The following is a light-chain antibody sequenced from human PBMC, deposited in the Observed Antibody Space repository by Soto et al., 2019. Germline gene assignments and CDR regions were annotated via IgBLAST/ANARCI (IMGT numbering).Light chain of an antibody. CDR3: SSYAGTFRLVV. CDR2: EVT. Sequence: QSALTQPASVSGSPGQSITISCTGTSSAVGGYDLVSWFQLHPAKAPRLMIYEVTKRPSGVSDRFSGSKSGNTASLTISGLQSEDEGNYYCSSYAGTFRLVVFGGGTKLTVL. V-gene: IGLV2-23*02. CDR1: SSAVGGYDL. J-gene: IGLJ2*01.